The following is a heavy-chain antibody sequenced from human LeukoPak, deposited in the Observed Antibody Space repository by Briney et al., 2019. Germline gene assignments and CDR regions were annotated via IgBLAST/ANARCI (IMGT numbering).Heavy chain of an antibody. Sequence: GGSLRLSCAASGFTFSDYVMGWVRQAPGKGLEWVSAISGSGGSTYYADSVKGRFTISRDNSKNTLYLQMNSLRAEDTAVYYCAKPTYDFWSGTDYWGQGTLVTVSS. V-gene: IGHV3-23*01. CDR1: GFTFSDYV. D-gene: IGHD3-3*01. J-gene: IGHJ4*02. CDR3: AKPTYDFWSGTDY. CDR2: ISGSGGST.